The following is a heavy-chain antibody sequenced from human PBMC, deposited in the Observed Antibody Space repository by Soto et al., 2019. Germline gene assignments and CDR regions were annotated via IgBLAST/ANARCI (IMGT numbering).Heavy chain of an antibody. V-gene: IGHV1-69*01. CDR2: IVPIFGTT. J-gene: IGHJ6*02. CDR3: AANSLGGGSQGDV. CDR1: GDTFSSYS. Sequence: QVRLVQSGAEVNKPGSSVKVSCKASGDTFSSYSISWVRQAPRQGLEWMGGIVPIFGTTVYAPRLQGRLTITADGPTSTSYMELSGLTFEDTAVYYCAANSLGGGSQGDVWGQGTTVTVSS. D-gene: IGHD3-10*01.